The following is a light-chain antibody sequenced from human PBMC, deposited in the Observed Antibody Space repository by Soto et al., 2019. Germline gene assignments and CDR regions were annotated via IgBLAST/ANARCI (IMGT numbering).Light chain of an antibody. CDR2: GAS. CDR1: QSVSSSY. CDR3: QQYGSSPRVT. Sequence: EIVLTQSPGTLSLSPGERATLSCRASQSVSSSYLAWYQQKPSQAPRLLIYGASSRATGIPDRFSGSWSGTDFTLTISRLEPEDFAVYYCQQYGSSPRVTFGGGTKVEIK. V-gene: IGKV3-20*01. J-gene: IGKJ4*01.